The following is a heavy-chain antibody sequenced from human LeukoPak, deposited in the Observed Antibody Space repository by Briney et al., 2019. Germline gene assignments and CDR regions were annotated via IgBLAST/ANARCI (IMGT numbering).Heavy chain of an antibody. J-gene: IGHJ4*02. D-gene: IGHD6-13*01. CDR2: IKKDGSEK. CDR3: ARESGIAAAGTGGFDY. Sequence: GGSLRLSCGGSGFTFSTYWMSWVRQAPGKGLESVANIKKDGSEKNYADSVKGRFTISRDNAKNSLYLQMNSLRAEDTAVYYCARESGIAAAGTGGFDYWGQGTLVTVSS. V-gene: IGHV3-7*01. CDR1: GFTFSTYW.